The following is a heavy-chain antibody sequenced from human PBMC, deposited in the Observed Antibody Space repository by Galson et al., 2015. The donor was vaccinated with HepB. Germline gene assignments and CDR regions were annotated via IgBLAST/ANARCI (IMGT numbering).Heavy chain of an antibody. J-gene: IGHJ3*02. CDR2: ISYDGSNK. CDR3: ARGRGISTMGGAFDI. D-gene: IGHD3-10*01. V-gene: IGHV3-30-3*01. CDR1: GFTFSSYA. Sequence: SLRLSCAASGFTFSSYAMHWVRQAPGMGLEWVAVISYDGSNKYYADSVKGRFTISRDNSKNTLYLQMNSLRAEDTAVYYCARGRGISTMGGAFDIWGQGTMVTVSS.